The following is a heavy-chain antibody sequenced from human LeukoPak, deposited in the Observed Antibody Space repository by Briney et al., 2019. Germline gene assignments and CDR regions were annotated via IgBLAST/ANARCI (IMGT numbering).Heavy chain of an antibody. J-gene: IGHJ6*02. V-gene: IGHV3-74*01. CDR3: ASSLRGTRNSMDV. CDR1: GFTLSSDW. Sequence: GGSLRLSCAASGFTLSSDWMHWVRHAPGKGLVWVSRISRDGSGTNYADSVKGRFTVSRDNAKNTVYLQMNSLRAEDTAVYYCASSLRGTRNSMDVWGQGTTVTVSS. CDR2: ISRDGSGT. D-gene: IGHD1-26*01.